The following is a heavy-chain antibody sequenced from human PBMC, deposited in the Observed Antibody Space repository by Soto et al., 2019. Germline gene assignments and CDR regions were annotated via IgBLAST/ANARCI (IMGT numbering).Heavy chain of an antibody. Sequence: QVQLVESGGGLVKPGGSLRLSCAASGFTFSDYSMSWIRQAPGKGLEWVSSISSSGTTIYYADPVKGRFTISRDNAKNSLYLQMNSLRAEDTAVYYCARGLGDEYSGYEYAFDYWGQGTLVTVSS. CDR1: GFTFSDYS. J-gene: IGHJ4*02. V-gene: IGHV3-11*01. CDR3: ARGLGDEYSGYEYAFDY. CDR2: ISSSGTTI. D-gene: IGHD5-12*01.